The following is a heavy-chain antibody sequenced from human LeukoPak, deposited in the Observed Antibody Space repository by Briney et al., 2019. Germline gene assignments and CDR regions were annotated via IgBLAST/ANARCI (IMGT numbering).Heavy chain of an antibody. D-gene: IGHD1-14*01. J-gene: IGHJ4*02. Sequence: SETLSLTCTVSGGSISSSSSYYWGWIRQPPGKGLEWIGSIYYSGSTYYNPSLKSRVTISVDTSKNQFSLRLNSVAAADSAVYFCARRSLYKAHDYWGQGTLVTVSS. CDR3: ARRSLYKAHDY. CDR2: IYYSGST. CDR1: GGSISSSSSYY. V-gene: IGHV4-39*01.